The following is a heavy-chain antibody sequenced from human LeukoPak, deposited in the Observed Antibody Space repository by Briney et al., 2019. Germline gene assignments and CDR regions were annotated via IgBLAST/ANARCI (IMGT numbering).Heavy chain of an antibody. Sequence: ASVKVSCKASGYTFPIYGISWVRQAPGQGLEWMGWISAYNGNTNYAQKLQGRVTMTTDTSTSTAYMELRSLRSDDTAVYYCARARGRSLITTIDYWGQGTLVTVSS. CDR3: ARARGRSLITTIDY. J-gene: IGHJ4*02. CDR2: ISAYNGNT. CDR1: GYTFPIYG. V-gene: IGHV1-18*01. D-gene: IGHD3-22*01.